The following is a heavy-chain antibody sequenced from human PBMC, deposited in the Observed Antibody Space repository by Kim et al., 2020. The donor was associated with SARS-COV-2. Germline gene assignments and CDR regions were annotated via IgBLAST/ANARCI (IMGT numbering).Heavy chain of an antibody. D-gene: IGHD3-10*01. J-gene: IGHJ6*02. CDR3: ATTYYGEVRMDV. V-gene: IGHV1-69*01. Sequence: NYAQKFQGRVTITADESTSTAYMELSSLRSEDTAVYYCATTYYGEVRMDVWGQGTTVTVSS.